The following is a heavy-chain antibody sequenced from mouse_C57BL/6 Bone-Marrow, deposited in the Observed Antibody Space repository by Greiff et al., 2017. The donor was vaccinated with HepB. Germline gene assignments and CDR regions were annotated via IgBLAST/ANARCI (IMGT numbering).Heavy chain of an antibody. J-gene: IGHJ4*01. CDR3: TRDHDGLTWGDY. V-gene: IGHV5-9-1*02. Sequence: EVKLVESGEGLVKPGGSLKLSCAASGFTFSSYAMSWVRQTPEKRLEWVAYISSGGDYIYYADTVKGRFTISRDNARNTLYLQMSSLKSEDTAMYYCTRDHDGLTWGDYWGQGTSVTVSS. D-gene: IGHD2-3*01. CDR1: GFTFSSYA. CDR2: ISSGGDYI.